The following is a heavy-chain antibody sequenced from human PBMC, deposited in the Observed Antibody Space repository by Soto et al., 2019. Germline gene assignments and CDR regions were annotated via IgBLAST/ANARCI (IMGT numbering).Heavy chain of an antibody. J-gene: IGHJ4*02. CDR1: GDSISSYY. CDR2: MYYGRSA. Sequence: QVQLQESGPGLVKPSETLSLTCAVSGDSISSYYCMWIRQPPGKGLEFIGYMYYGRSANYNPSLKSRVTLSVDTSTNQCSLTLSSMTAADTAVYYCALRSMAVVPEYWGQGTLVTVSS. CDR3: ALRSMAVVPEY. V-gene: IGHV4-59*01. D-gene: IGHD3-22*01.